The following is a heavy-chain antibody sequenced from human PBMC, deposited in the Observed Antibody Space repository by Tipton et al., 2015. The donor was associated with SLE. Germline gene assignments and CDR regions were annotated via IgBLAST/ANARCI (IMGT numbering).Heavy chain of an antibody. V-gene: IGHV5-51*03. Sequence: QSGAEVKKPGESLKISCKGSEYSFTNYWIVWVRQVPGKGLEWMGLIYPTDSDTRYSRSFQGQVSISADMSTYTAYLQWSSLKASDSAIYYCASWPRWDAFDIWGQGTMVTVYS. CDR3: ASWPRWDAFDI. CDR1: EYSFTNYW. CDR2: IYPTDSDT. J-gene: IGHJ3*02.